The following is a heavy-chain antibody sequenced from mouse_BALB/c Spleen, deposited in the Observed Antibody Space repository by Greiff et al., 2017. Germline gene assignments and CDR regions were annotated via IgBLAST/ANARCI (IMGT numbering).Heavy chain of an antibody. Sequence: EVQVVESGPGLVKPSQSLSLTCSVTGYSITSGYYWKWIRQFPGNKLEWMGYISYAGSNNYNPSLKNRISITRDTSKNQFFLKLNSVTNEDTATYYCARDRSYWYFDVWGEGTTVTVSS. J-gene: IGHJ1*01. CDR3: ARDRSYWYFDV. CDR2: ISYAGSN. V-gene: IGHV3-6*02. CDR1: GYSITSGYY.